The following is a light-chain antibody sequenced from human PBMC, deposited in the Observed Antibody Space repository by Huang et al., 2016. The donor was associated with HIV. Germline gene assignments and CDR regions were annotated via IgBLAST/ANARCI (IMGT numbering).Light chain of an antibody. CDR2: AAF. CDR3: LQDYDYPST. J-gene: IGKJ2*01. Sequence: AIQMTQSPSSLSASVGDRVTITCRASQDIRNDLCWYQQRPGRVPKLLIYAAFNLQSGVPSRFSGSGSGTDFTLTISDLRPEDFATYYCLQDYDYPSTFGLGTKLEL. V-gene: IGKV1-6*01. CDR1: QDIRND.